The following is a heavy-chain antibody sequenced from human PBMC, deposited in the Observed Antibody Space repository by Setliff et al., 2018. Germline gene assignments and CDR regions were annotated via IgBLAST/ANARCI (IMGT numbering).Heavy chain of an antibody. CDR1: GYILTSYG. Sequence: ASVKVSCKTSGYILTSYGLSWVRQAPGQGLDWMGWISTYNGHTNYAQKFQVRVTMTTDTSTRTASMELRSLTSDDTAVYFCAPSSLSICSGGNFPNVFDVWGQGTLVTVSS. CDR3: APSSLSICSGGNFPNVFDV. D-gene: IGHD2-15*01. J-gene: IGHJ3*01. V-gene: IGHV1-18*01. CDR2: ISTYNGHT.